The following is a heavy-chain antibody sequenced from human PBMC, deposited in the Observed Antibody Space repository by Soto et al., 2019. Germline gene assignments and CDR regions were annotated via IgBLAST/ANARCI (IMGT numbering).Heavy chain of an antibody. Sequence: SETLSLTCTVSGGSISSGGYYWSWIRQHPGKGLEWIGYIYYSGSTYYNPSLKSRVTISVDTSKNQFSLKLSSVTAADTAVYYCARDNGYCSGGSCSGRAFDIWGQGTMVTVSS. CDR1: GGSISSGGYY. V-gene: IGHV4-31*03. D-gene: IGHD2-15*01. J-gene: IGHJ3*02. CDR3: ARDNGYCSGGSCSGRAFDI. CDR2: IYYSGST.